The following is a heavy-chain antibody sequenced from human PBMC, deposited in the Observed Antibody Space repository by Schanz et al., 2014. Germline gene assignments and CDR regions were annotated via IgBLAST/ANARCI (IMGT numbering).Heavy chain of an antibody. CDR1: GFTFRDYY. CDR2: ISSSGSTI. D-gene: IGHD2-2*01. J-gene: IGHJ4*02. Sequence: VQLVESGGGLVRPGGSLRLSCAPSGFTFRDYYMAWVRQAPGKGLEWVSYISSSGSTIYYADSVKGRFTISRDNAKNSLFLQMNSLSAEDTAVYYCAKVAPAATYLDSWGLGTLVTVSS. CDR3: AKVAPAATYLDS. V-gene: IGHV3-11*01.